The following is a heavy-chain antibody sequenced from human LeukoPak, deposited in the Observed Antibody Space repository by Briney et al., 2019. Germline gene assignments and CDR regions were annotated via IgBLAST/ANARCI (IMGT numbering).Heavy chain of an antibody. CDR1: GFSLSTSGVG. V-gene: IGHV2-5*02. CDR3: AHSRGYSSGWYTKPYYFDY. J-gene: IGHJ4*02. D-gene: IGHD6-19*01. CDR2: IYWDDDK. Sequence: SGPTLVKPTQTLTLTCTFSGFSLSTSGVGVGWIRQPPGKALEWLALIYWDDDKRYSPSLKSRLTITKDTSKNQVVLTMTNMDPVDTATYSCAHSRGYSSGWYTKPYYFDYWGQGTLVTVSS.